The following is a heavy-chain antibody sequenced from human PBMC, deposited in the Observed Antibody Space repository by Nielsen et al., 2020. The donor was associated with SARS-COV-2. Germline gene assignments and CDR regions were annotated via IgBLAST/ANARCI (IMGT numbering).Heavy chain of an antibody. J-gene: IGHJ6*02. D-gene: IGHD1-1*01. V-gene: IGHV7-4-1*02. CDR1: GYTFSRHT. CDR3: VRGTEGYYGMDV. Sequence: SVKVSCKTSGYTFSRHTMNWVRQAPGQGLEWMGWINTNTGKSAYAQGFTGRFVFSLDTSVNTAYLQTTSLQADDTAVYYCVRGTEGYYGMDVWGQGTTVNVSS. CDR2: INTNTGKS.